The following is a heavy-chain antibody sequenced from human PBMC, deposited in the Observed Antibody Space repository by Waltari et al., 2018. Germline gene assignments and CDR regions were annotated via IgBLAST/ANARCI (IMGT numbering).Heavy chain of an antibody. Sequence: QVQLVQSGAEVKKPGSSVKVSCQASGGTFSRYAISWVRQAPGKGLEWMGGIIPILGIANYAQKFQGRVTITADKSTSTAYMELSSLRSEDTAVYYCASQRASLGRDGYNLDAFDIWGQGTMVTVSS. J-gene: IGHJ3*02. CDR2: IIPILGIA. D-gene: IGHD5-12*01. CDR3: ASQRASLGRDGYNLDAFDI. CDR1: GGTFSRYA. V-gene: IGHV1-69*10.